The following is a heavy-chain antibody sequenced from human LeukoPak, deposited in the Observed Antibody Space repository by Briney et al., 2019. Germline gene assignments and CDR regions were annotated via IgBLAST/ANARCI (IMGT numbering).Heavy chain of an antibody. CDR1: GFTFSNYA. CDR3: ARTFWDKSNGYDYYFDY. CDR2: ISFDGNNK. D-gene: IGHD5-12*01. J-gene: IGHJ4*02. V-gene: IGHV3-30*04. Sequence: GGSLRLSCTASGFTFSNYAMHWVRQAPGKGLEWMTVISFDGNNKYYEDSAKGRFTISRDNSKNTLYLQMNSLRAEDTAVYYCARTFWDKSNGYDYYFDYWGQGSLVTVSS.